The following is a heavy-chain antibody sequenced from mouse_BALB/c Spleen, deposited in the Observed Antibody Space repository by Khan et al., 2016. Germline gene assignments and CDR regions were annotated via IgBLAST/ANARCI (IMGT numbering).Heavy chain of an antibody. CDR3: ASLYYGSTLYYAMDY. CDR2: IWSGGST. D-gene: IGHD1-1*01. V-gene: IGHV2-2*02. Sequence: QVQLKQSGPGLVQPSQSLSITCTASGFSLTSYGVHWVRQSPGKGLEWLGVIWSGGSTDYNAAFISRLSISKDNSKSQVFFKMNSLQANDTAIYYCASLYYGSTLYYAMDYWGQGTSVTVSS. CDR1: GFSLTSYG. J-gene: IGHJ4*01.